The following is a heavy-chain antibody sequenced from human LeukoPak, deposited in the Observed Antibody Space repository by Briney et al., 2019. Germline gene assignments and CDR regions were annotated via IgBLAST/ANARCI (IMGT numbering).Heavy chain of an antibody. CDR1: GYTFTADY. V-gene: IGHV1-2*02. CDR3: ARDVGSPYYFDY. CDR2: INPNSGGT. D-gene: IGHD2-15*01. J-gene: IGHJ4*02. Sequence: ASVKVSCKASGYTFTADYMHWVRQAPGQGLEYMGWINPNSGGTNYAQKFQGRVTMTRDTSTSTAYMELSRLRSDDTAVYYCARDVGSPYYFDYRGQGTLVTVSS.